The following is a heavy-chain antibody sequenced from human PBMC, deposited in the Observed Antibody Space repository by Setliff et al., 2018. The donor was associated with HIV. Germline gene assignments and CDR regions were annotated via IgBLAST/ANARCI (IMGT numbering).Heavy chain of an antibody. CDR1: GDSVSSNSAA. D-gene: IGHD5-18*01. J-gene: IGHJ4*02. CDR3: AREGPAMEGWGDYFDY. V-gene: IGHV6-1*01. CDR2: TYYRSKWYN. Sequence: SQTLSLTCAISGDSVSSNSAAWNWIRQSPSRGFEWLGRTYYRSKWYNDYAVSVKSRITINPDTSKNQFSLHLTSVTAADTAIYYCAREGPAMEGWGDYFDYWGQGKLVTVSS.